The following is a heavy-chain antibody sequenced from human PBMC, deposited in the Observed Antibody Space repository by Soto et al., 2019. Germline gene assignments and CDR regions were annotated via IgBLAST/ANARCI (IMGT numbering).Heavy chain of an antibody. CDR3: AREEGYYDSSGYSPYYFDY. CDR2: ISAYNGNT. J-gene: IGHJ4*02. V-gene: IGHV1-18*01. CDR1: GYTFTSYG. D-gene: IGHD3-22*01. Sequence: ASVKVSCKASGYTFTSYGISWVRQAPGQGLEWMGWISAYNGNTNYAQKLQGRVTMTTDTSTSTAYMELRSLRSDDTAVYYCAREEGYYDSSGYSPYYFDYWGQGTLVTVSS.